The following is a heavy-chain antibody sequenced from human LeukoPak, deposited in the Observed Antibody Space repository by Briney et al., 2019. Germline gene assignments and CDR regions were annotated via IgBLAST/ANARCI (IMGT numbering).Heavy chain of an antibody. D-gene: IGHD6-19*01. CDR2: ISSSSSNI. CDR3: ARVGRSGWTVDY. J-gene: IGHJ4*02. CDR1: GFDFSTYS. V-gene: IGHV3-48*04. Sequence: GGSLRLSCAASGFDFSTYSIDWVRQAPGRGLEWVSYISSSSSNIYHADSVKGRFTISRDNAKNSLHLQMNSLRAEDTAVYYCARVGRSGWTVDYWGQGTLVTVSS.